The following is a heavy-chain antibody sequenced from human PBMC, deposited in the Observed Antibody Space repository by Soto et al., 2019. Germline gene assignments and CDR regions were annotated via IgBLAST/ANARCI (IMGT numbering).Heavy chain of an antibody. J-gene: IGHJ6*02. Sequence: VQLVQFGVEVKKPGPSVKVSCKAFGGTFSGYAISWGRQAPGQGLEWMGGSIPMFGTANYAQKFQGRVTITADKSTSTAYMELSSLRSEDTSVYYCARVISMKQLVSYYYYDGMDVWGQGTTVTVSS. CDR2: SIPMFGTA. V-gene: IGHV1-69*06. D-gene: IGHD6-13*01. CDR3: ARVISMKQLVSYYYYDGMDV. CDR1: GGTFSGYA.